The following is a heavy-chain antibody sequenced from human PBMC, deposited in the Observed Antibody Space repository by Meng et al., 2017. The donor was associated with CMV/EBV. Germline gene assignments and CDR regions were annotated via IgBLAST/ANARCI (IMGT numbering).Heavy chain of an antibody. CDR2: ISYDGSNK. Sequence: GGSLRLSCTVSGGSISSGGYYWSWIRQHPGKGLEWVAVISYDGSNKYYADSVKGRFTISRDNSKNTLYLQMNSLRAEDTAVYYCARDQKVLSGVLRYFDWSIDYYYYGMDVWGQGTTVTVSS. V-gene: IGHV3-30*03. J-gene: IGHJ6*02. D-gene: IGHD3-9*01. CDR1: GGSISSGG. CDR3: ARDQKVLSGVLRYFDWSIDYYYYGMDV.